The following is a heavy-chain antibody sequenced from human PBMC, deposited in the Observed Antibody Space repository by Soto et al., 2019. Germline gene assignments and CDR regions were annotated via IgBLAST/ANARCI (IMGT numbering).Heavy chain of an antibody. V-gene: IGHV1-18*01. CDR3: ARDLIRGVIVNWFDP. Sequence: QVQLVQSGAEVKKPGASVKVSCKASGYTFTSYGITWVRQAPGQGLEWMGWISTYNGNTKYAQKLQGRVTMTTDTSTSTAYMELRSLRSDATAVYYCARDLIRGVIVNWFDPWGQGTLVTVSS. J-gene: IGHJ5*02. CDR2: ISTYNGNT. D-gene: IGHD3-10*01. CDR1: GYTFTSYG.